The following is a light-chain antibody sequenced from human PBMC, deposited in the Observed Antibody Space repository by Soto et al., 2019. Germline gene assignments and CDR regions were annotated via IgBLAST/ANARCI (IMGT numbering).Light chain of an antibody. J-gene: IGKJ1*01. Sequence: ETVLTQSPGTLSLSPGERATLSCRASQTVASNYFAWYQQRPGQAPRLLMNGASTRATGVPDRFSGSGSGTDFTLTISRLQPEDFAVYYCQQYTNSRWTFGQGTKVDIK. CDR3: QQYTNSRWT. CDR1: QTVASNY. V-gene: IGKV3-20*01. CDR2: GAS.